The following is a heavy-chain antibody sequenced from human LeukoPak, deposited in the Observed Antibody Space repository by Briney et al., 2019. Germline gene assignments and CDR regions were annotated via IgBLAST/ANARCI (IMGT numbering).Heavy chain of an antibody. CDR2: ISAYNGNT. CDR1: GYTFTSYG. D-gene: IGHD4-17*01. J-gene: IGHJ5*02. CDR3: ARVYATVPPREWFDP. Sequence: ASVKVSCKASGYTFTSYGISWERQAPGQGLELMGWISAYNGNTNYAQKLQGRVTMTTDTSTSTAYMELRSLRSDDTAVYYCARVYATVPPREWFDPWGQGTLVTVSS. V-gene: IGHV1-18*04.